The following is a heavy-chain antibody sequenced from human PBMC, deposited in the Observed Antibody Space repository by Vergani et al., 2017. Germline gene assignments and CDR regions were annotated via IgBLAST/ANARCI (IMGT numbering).Heavy chain of an antibody. D-gene: IGHD6-13*01. V-gene: IGHV3-30*01. J-gene: IGHJ4*02. CDR1: GFTFSSYA. CDR3: ARGMSLYSSSWYGGY. Sequence: QVQLVESGGGVVQTGRSLRLSCAASGFTFSSYAMHWVRQAPGKGLEWVAVISYDGSNKYYAASVKGRFTISRDNSKNTLYLQMNSLGAEDTAVYYCARGMSLYSSSWYGGYWGQGTLVTVSS. CDR2: ISYDGSNK.